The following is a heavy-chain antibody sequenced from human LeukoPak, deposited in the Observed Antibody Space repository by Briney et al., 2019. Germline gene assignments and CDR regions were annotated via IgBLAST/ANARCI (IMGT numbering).Heavy chain of an antibody. CDR1: GGSISSSSYY. V-gene: IGHV4-39*01. CDR3: ARRSGSYSYGYGLDY. CDR2: IYYSGST. Sequence: SETLSLTCTVSGGSISSSSYYWGWIRQPPGKGLEWIGSIYYSGSTYYNPSLKSRVTISVDTSKNQCSLKLSSVTAADTAVYYCARRSGSYSYGYGLDYWGQGTLVTVSS. D-gene: IGHD5-18*01. J-gene: IGHJ4*02.